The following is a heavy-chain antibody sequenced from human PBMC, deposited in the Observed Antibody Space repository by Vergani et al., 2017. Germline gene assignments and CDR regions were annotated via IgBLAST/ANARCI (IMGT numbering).Heavy chain of an antibody. CDR2: ISYDGSNK. J-gene: IGHJ6*02. Sequence: QVQLVESGGGVVQPGRSLRLSCAASGFTFSSYAMHWVRQAPGKGLEWVAVISYDGSNKYYADSVKGRFTISRDNSKNTLYLQMNSRRAEDTAVYYCARDLRVGYYDILTGYSPYGMDVWGQGTTVTVSS. CDR1: GFTFSSYA. V-gene: IGHV3-30*01. CDR3: ARDLRVGYYDILTGYSPYGMDV. D-gene: IGHD3-9*01.